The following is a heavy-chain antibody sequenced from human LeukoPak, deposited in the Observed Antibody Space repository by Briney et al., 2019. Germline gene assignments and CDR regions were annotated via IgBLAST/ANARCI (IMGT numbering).Heavy chain of an antibody. V-gene: IGHV1-18*01. D-gene: IGHD6-13*01. CDR2: ISAYNGNT. CDR1: GYTFTSYG. Sequence: GASVKVSCKASGYTFTSYGISWVRQAPGQGLEWMGWISAYNGNTNYAQKLQGRVTMTTDTSTSTAYMELRSLRSDDTAVYYCARARIAAARGRNWFDPWGQGTLVTVSS. CDR3: ARARIAAARGRNWFDP. J-gene: IGHJ5*02.